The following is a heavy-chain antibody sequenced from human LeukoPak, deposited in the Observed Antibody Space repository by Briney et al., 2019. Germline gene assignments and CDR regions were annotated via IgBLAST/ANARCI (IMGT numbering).Heavy chain of an antibody. CDR3: ARDSRGSSWFFDY. CDR1: GFTFSSYS. V-gene: IGHV3-21*01. D-gene: IGHD6-13*01. CDR2: ISSSSSYI. J-gene: IGHJ4*02. Sequence: GGSLRLSCAASGFTFSSYSMNWVRQAPGKGLEWVSSISSSSSYIYYADSVKGRFTISRDNAKNSLYLQMNSLRAEDTAVYYCARDSRGSSWFFDYWGQRALVTVSS.